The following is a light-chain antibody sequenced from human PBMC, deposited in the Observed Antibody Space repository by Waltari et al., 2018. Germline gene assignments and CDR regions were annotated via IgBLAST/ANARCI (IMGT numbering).Light chain of an antibody. CDR1: QSISSL. CDR3: QQYNSYSS. Sequence: DIQMTQSPSTLSASVGDRVTITCRASQSISSLLVWYQQKPGKAPKLLIYKASSLESGVPSRFSGSGSGKEFTLTISSLQPDDFATYYCQQYNSYSSFGQGTKLEIK. J-gene: IGKJ2*01. CDR2: KAS. V-gene: IGKV1-5*03.